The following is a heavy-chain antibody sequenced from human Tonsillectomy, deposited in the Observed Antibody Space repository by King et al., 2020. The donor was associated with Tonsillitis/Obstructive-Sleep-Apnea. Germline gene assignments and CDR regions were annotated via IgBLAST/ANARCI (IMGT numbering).Heavy chain of an antibody. D-gene: IGHD3-22*01. J-gene: IGHJ6*03. V-gene: IGHV1-3*01. CDR1: GYTFTNYA. CDR2: INAGNGDT. CDR3: AKDYDSSGPSALYYYYYYMDV. Sequence: DQLVQSGAEVKKPGASVKVSCKASGYTFTNYAMHWVRQAPGQRLEWMGWINAGNGDTKYSQKFQGRVTITRDTSATTAYMVLSSLRSEDTAVYYCAKDYDSSGPSALYYYYYYMDVWGKGTTVIVSS.